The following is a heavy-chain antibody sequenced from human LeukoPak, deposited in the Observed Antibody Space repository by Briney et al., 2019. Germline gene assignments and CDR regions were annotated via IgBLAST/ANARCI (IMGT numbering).Heavy chain of an antibody. J-gene: IGHJ4*02. CDR3: AKNNWKGLPPRSFDY. D-gene: IGHD1-1*01. V-gene: IGHV3-30*07. CDR1: GFVFSDYP. CDR2: ISFDGSHQ. Sequence: PGGSLRLSCSASGFVFSDYPLHWIRQSPGKGPEWVAVISFDGSHQYYAASVKGRFTVSRDTSKNTLFLQMNSLRAEDTAVYYCAKNNWKGLPPRSFDYWGQGTLVTVSS.